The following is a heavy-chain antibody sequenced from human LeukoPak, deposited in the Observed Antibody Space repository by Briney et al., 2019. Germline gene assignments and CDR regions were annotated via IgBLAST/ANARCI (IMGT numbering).Heavy chain of an antibody. D-gene: IGHD3-22*01. CDR1: GFTFSDYY. J-gene: IGHJ4*02. Sequence: GGSLRLSCAASGFTFSDYYMSWIRQAPGKGREWVSYITSSSSTIYYADSVKGRFTISRDNAKNSLYLQMNSLRAEDTAVYYCARQMYYYDSSGFDYWGQGTLVTVSS. V-gene: IGHV3-11*01. CDR2: ITSSSSTI. CDR3: ARQMYYYDSSGFDY.